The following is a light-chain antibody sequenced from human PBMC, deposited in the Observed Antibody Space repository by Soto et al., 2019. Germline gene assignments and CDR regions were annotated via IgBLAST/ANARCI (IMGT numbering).Light chain of an antibody. Sequence: EIGLTQSPGTLSLSPGERATLSCRASQSISSNLAWYQQKPGQAPRLLIYGASSRATGIPDRFSGSGSGTDFTLTISSLQPEDIATYFCQQYDNLVTFGGGTKVDIK. CDR1: QSISSN. CDR2: GAS. CDR3: QQYDNLVT. V-gene: IGKV3-20*01. J-gene: IGKJ4*01.